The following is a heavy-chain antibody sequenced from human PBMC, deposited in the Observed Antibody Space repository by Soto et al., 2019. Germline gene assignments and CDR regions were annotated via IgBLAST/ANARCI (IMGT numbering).Heavy chain of an antibody. Sequence: ASVKVSCKVSGYTLTELSMHWVRQAPGKGLEWMGGFDPEDGETIYAQKFQGRVTMTEDTSTDTAYMELRSLRSEDSAVYYCAPRKRSYESCGYGYWGQGTPVTVSS. V-gene: IGHV1-24*01. D-gene: IGHD3-22*01. CDR1: GYTLTELS. CDR2: FDPEDGET. J-gene: IGHJ4*02. CDR3: APRKRSYESCGYGY.